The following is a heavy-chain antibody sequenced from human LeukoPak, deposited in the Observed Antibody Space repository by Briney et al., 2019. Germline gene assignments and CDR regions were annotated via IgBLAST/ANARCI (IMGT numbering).Heavy chain of an antibody. CDR1: GGSISSYY. D-gene: IGHD3-10*01. J-gene: IGHJ4*02. CDR2: IYDSGST. V-gene: IGHV4-59*01. CDR3: AREGYYGSGNLDY. Sequence: SETLSLTCTVSGGSISSYYWSWIRQPPRKGLEWIGHIYDSGSTNYNPSLKSRVTMSLDTSKSQFSLKLSSVTAADTAVYYCAREGYYGSGNLDYWGQGTLVTVSS.